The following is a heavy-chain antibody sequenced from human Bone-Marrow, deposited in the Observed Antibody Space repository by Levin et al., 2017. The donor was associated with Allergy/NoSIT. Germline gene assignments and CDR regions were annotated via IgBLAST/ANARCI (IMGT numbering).Heavy chain of an antibody. CDR2: IHWDDDK. J-gene: IGHJ3*01. CDR3: AKTNDYGDYDAFDV. V-gene: IGHV2-5*02. Sequence: SGPTLVKPTQTLTLTCTFSGFSLQTSAVGVAWIRQPPGKALEWLAVIHWDDDKRYSLSLKRRLTITKDTSKNQVVLTVTDMDPVDTATYYCAKTNDYGDYDAFDVWGPGTVVTVSS. CDR1: GFSLQTSAVG. D-gene: IGHD4-17*01.